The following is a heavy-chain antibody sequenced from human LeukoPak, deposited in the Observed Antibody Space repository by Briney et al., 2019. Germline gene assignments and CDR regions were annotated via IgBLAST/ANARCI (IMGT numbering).Heavy chain of an antibody. CDR3: ARNPIFDSAFDF. D-gene: IGHD5/OR15-5a*01. Sequence: SVKVSCKASGGTFSSYAISWVRQAPGQGLEWMGGIIPIFSTANYAQKFQGRVTITTDESTSSAYMELSSLRSEDTAVYYCARNPIFDSAFDFWGQGTLVTVSS. J-gene: IGHJ4*02. V-gene: IGHV1-69*05. CDR1: GGTFSSYA. CDR2: IIPIFSTA.